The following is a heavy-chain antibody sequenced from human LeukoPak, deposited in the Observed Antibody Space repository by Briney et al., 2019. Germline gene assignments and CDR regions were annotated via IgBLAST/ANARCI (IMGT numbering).Heavy chain of an antibody. Sequence: PSETLSLTCTVSGGSISSSSYYWGWIRQPPGKGLEWIGSIYYSGSTYYNPSLKSRVTISVDTSKNQCPLKLSSVTAADTAVYYCARLPSYDSSGYYYYGMDVWGQGTTVTVSS. J-gene: IGHJ6*02. V-gene: IGHV4-39*01. CDR2: IYYSGST. CDR3: ARLPSYDSSGYYYYGMDV. CDR1: GGSISSSSYY. D-gene: IGHD3-22*01.